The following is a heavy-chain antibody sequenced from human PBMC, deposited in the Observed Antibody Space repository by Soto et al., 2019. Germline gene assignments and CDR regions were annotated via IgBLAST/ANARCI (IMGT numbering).Heavy chain of an antibody. Sequence: GGSLRLSCAASGFTFSISEMTWVRQAPGKGLEWLAFMSYSGNTIYYADSVRGRFTISRDNARNSLFLQMGSLRAEDTAVYYCARGVEMATLSVRYYFDYWGHGTLVTVSS. V-gene: IGHV3-48*03. CDR1: GFTFSISE. D-gene: IGHD2-15*01. CDR2: MSYSGNTI. J-gene: IGHJ4*01. CDR3: ARGVEMATLSVRYYFDY.